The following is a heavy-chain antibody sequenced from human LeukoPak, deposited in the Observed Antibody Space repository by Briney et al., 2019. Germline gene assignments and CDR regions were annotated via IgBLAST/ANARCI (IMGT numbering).Heavy chain of an antibody. D-gene: IGHD3-9*01. CDR3: ARSYDSYYYYYGMDV. CDR1: GYAFIRYH. V-gene: IGHV1-18*01. CDR2: ISAYNGNT. J-gene: IGHJ6*02. Sequence: ASVKVSCKASGYAFIRYHIHWVRQAPGQGLEWMGWISAYNGNTNYAQKLQGRVTMTTDTSTSTAYMGLRSLRSDDTAVYYCARSYDSYYYYYGMDVWGQGTTVTVSS.